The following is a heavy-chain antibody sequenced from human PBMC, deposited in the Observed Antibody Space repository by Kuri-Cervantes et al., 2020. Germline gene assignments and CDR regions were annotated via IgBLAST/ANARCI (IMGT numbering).Heavy chain of an antibody. V-gene: IGHV3-7*01. CDR1: RFSFSSFW. Sequence: GESLKISCAASRFSFSSFWMTWVRQAPGKGLEWVASVSDEGSLTFYVDSVKGRFIISRDNAKNSLFLQMNSLRAEDTAVYYCARDVNQYKWNDLDFWGQGTLVTVSS. J-gene: IGHJ4*02. CDR3: ARDVNQYKWNDLDF. CDR2: VSDEGSLT. D-gene: IGHD1-20*01.